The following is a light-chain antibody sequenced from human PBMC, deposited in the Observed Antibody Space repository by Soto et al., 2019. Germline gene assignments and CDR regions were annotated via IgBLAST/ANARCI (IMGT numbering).Light chain of an antibody. Sequence: EIVLTQSPGTLSLSPGERATLSCRASQNVRSNLAWYQQKPGQAPRLLIYGASTRETGTPARFSGHGSGTEFILTISSLQSEDFAVDYCQQYDDWTETFGQGTQVDIK. CDR1: QNVRSN. CDR2: GAS. V-gene: IGKV3-15*01. CDR3: QQYDDWTET. J-gene: IGKJ1*01.